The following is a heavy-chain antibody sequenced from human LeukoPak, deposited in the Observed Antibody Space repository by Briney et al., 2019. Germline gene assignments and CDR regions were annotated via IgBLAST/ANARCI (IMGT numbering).Heavy chain of an antibody. CDR1: GFTVSSNY. J-gene: IGHJ5*02. CDR2: IYSGGST. D-gene: IGHD1-20*01. CDR3: ASGITGTNNWFDP. V-gene: IGHV3-66*02. Sequence: GGSLRLSCAASGFTVSSNYMTWVRQAPGKGLKWVSVIYSGGSTYYADSVKGRFTISRDNSKNTLYLQMNSLRAEDTAVYYCASGITGTNNWFDPWGQGTLVTVSS.